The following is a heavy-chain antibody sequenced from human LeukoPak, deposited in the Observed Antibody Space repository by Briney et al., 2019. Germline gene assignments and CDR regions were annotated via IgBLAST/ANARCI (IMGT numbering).Heavy chain of an antibody. D-gene: IGHD4-23*01. V-gene: IGHV3-74*01. CDR3: ARDYGGTNGFDY. CDR2: INSDGRST. CDR1: DFTLSSYW. Sequence: GGSLRLSCAASDFTLSSYWMHLVRQAPGKGLVWVSRINSDGRSTSYADSVKGRFTISRDNAKNTLYLQMNSLRAEDTAVYYCARDYGGTNGFDYWGQGTPVTVSS. J-gene: IGHJ4*02.